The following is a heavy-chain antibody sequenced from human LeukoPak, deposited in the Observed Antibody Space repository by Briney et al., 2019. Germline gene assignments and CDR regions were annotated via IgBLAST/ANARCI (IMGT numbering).Heavy chain of an antibody. CDR1: GFTFSSYG. J-gene: IGHJ6*02. V-gene: IGHV3-30*03. D-gene: IGHD3-9*01. Sequence: GGSLRLFCAACGFTFSSYGMHWVRQAPGKGLEWVSVISCDGSNKYYADSVKGRFTISRDNAKNSLYLQMNTLRVEDTAVYYCTRDLMGYDVSTGLHHYYMDVWGQGTTVTVSS. CDR2: ISCDGSNK. CDR3: TRDLMGYDVSTGLHHYYMDV.